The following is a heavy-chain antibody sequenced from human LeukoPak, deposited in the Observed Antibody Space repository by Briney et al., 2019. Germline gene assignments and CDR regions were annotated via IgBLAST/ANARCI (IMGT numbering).Heavy chain of an antibody. J-gene: IGHJ4*02. V-gene: IGHV4-39*07. CDR2: IYSSGST. CDR1: GASINSGSNY. D-gene: IGHD3-22*01. CDR3: AKYVPTYYYDSSGYYFPDY. Sequence: SETLSLTCRVSGASINSGSNYWGWIRQPPGKTLEWIGSIYSSGSTYYNPSLKSRVIIMIDTPKNHFSLTLSSVTAADTAVYYCAKYVPTYYYDSSGYYFPDYWGQGTLVTVSS.